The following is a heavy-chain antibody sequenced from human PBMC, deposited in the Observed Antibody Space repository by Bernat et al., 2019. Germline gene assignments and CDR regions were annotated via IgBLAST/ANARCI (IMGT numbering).Heavy chain of an antibody. J-gene: IGHJ6*02. CDR1: GFTFSSYA. CDR3: AKDPIQQWLVSSLRGGYYYGMDV. D-gene: IGHD6-19*01. Sequence: EVQLLESGGGLVQPGGSLRLSCAASGFTFSSYAMSWVRQAPGKGLEWVSAISGSGGSTYYAYSVKGRFTISRDNSKNTLYLQMNSLRAEDTAVYYCAKDPIQQWLVSSLRGGYYYGMDVWGQGTTVTVSS. CDR2: ISGSGGST. V-gene: IGHV3-23*01.